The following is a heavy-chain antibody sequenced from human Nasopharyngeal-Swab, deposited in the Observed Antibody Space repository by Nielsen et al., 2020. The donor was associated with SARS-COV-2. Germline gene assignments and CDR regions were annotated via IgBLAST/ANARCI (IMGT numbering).Heavy chain of an antibody. D-gene: IGHD2-2*01. Sequence: SETLSLTCTVSGGSISSYYWSWIRQPAGKGLEWIGRICTSGSTNYNPSLKSRVTMSVDTSKNQFSLKLSSVTAADTAVYYCARAAGYCSSTSCAQDAFDIWGQGTMVTVSS. CDR1: GGSISSYY. J-gene: IGHJ3*02. CDR2: ICTSGST. CDR3: ARAAGYCSSTSCAQDAFDI. V-gene: IGHV4-4*07.